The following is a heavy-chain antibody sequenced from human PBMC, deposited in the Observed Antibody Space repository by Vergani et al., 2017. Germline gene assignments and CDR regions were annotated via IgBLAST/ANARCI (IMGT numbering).Heavy chain of an antibody. CDR1: GGSISSGDYY. V-gene: IGHV4-30-4*08. D-gene: IGHD3-10*01. Sequence: QVQLQESGPGLVKPSQTLSLTCTVSGGSISSGDYYWSWIRQPPGKGLEWIGYIYYSGSTYYNPSLKSRVTISVDTSKNQFSLELSSVTAADTAVYYCARVSMVRGVIYYYYGMDVWGQGTTVTVSS. CDR3: ARVSMVRGVIYYYYGMDV. J-gene: IGHJ6*02. CDR2: IYYSGST.